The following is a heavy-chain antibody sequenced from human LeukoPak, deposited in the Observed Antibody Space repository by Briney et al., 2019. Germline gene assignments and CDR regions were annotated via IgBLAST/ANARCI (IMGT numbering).Heavy chain of an antibody. Sequence: GGSLRLSCAASGFTFSSYSMNWVRQAPGKGLEWISYISSRTGAIYYADSVKGRFTMSRDNAKNSLYLQMNSLSDEDTAVYYCARDDWGPNYWGQGTLVTVSS. CDR1: GFTFSSYS. J-gene: IGHJ4*02. V-gene: IGHV3-48*02. CDR2: ISSRTGAI. CDR3: ARDDWGPNY. D-gene: IGHD3-16*01.